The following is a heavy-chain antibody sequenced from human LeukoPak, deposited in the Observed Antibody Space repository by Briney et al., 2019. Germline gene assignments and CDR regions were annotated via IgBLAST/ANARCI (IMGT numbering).Heavy chain of an antibody. Sequence: SQTLSLTCALSGDSIFTNNVAWNWLRQSPSSALEWLGRTYYRSKWSFDYAVSVKSRITINADTSKNQFSLQLSSVTPEATAVYYCARGKYTSFDNWGQGTLVTVSS. V-gene: IGHV6-1*01. J-gene: IGHJ4*02. CDR2: TYYRSKWSF. D-gene: IGHD6-6*01. CDR1: GDSIFTNNVA. CDR3: ARGKYTSFDN.